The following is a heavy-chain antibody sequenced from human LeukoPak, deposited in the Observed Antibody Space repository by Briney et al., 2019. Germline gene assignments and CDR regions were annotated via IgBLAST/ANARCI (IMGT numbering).Heavy chain of an antibody. CDR2: MNPNSGST. V-gene: IGHV1-8*01. CDR3: ARGERTMYDY. D-gene: IGHD3-3*01. Sequence: ASVKVSCKASGYTFTSYDINWVRQATGQGLEWMGWMNPNSGSTGYARKFQGRVTMTRNTSISTACMELSSLRSEDTAVYYCARGERTMYDYWGQGTLVTVSS. J-gene: IGHJ4*02. CDR1: GYTFTSYD.